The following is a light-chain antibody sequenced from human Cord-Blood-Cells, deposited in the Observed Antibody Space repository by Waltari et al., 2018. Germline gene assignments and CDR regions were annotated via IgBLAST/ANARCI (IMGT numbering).Light chain of an antibody. Sequence: EIVLTQSPGTLSLSPGERATLSCRAIQSVSSSYLAWYQQKPGQAPSLLIYGASSRATGIPDRFSGSGSGTDFTLTISRLEPEDFAVYYCQQYGSSPLTFGQRTKVEIK. CDR1: QSVSSSY. V-gene: IGKV3-20*01. CDR2: GAS. J-gene: IGKJ1*01. CDR3: QQYGSSPLT.